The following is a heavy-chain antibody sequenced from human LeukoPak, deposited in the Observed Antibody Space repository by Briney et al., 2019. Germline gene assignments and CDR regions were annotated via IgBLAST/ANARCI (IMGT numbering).Heavy chain of an antibody. D-gene: IGHD2-8*01. J-gene: IGHJ3*01. CDR3: AKDPNGDYIGAFDG. CDR2: ITVNGGTT. CDR1: GLSIGNYA. Sequence: GGSLRLSCVGCGLSIGNYAMTWVRQAPGKGLEWVSSITVNGGTTKYADSVRGRFTVSRDNSRNTVFLQMDSLGAEDTAVYYCAKDPNGDYIGAFDGWGQGTMVTVSS. V-gene: IGHV3-23*01.